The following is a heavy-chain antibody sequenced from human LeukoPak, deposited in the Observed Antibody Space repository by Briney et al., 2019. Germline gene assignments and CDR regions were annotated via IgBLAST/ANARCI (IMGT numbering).Heavy chain of an antibody. CDR2: INHSGST. D-gene: IGHD6-13*01. CDR3: ARGAAASDKLGL. CDR1: GGSSSGYY. Sequence: SETLSLTCAVYGGSSSGYYWSWIRQPPGKGLGWIGEINHSGSTNYNPSLKSRVTISVDTSKNQFSLKLSSVTAADTAVYYCARGAAASDKLGLWGQGTLVTVSS. J-gene: IGHJ4*02. V-gene: IGHV4-34*01.